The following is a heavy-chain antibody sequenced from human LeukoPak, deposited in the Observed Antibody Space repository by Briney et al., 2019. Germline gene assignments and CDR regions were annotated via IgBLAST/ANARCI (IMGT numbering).Heavy chain of an antibody. CDR3: ARGYKYFDY. V-gene: IGHV3-21*01. Sequence: GGSLRLSCAASGFTFNTYSMSWVRQAPGKGLEWVSSISSSSSSIYYADSVKGLFTISRDNAKNSLYLQMNSLRAEDTAVYYCARGYKYFDYRGQGTLVTVSS. CDR1: GFTFNTYS. CDR2: ISSSSSSI. J-gene: IGHJ4*02. D-gene: IGHD5-24*01.